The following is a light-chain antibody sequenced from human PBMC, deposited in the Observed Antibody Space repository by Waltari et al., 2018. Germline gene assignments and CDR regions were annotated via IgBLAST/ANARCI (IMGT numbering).Light chain of an antibody. J-gene: IGKJ1*01. Sequence: IQMTQSPSTLSASVGTRITITCRASQSISTWLAWYQQKPGKVPKVLIYKASSLESGVPSRFSGSGSGTEFTLTITSLQPDDFATYYCQQYNSYPWTFGQGTKVEIK. CDR2: KAS. CDR1: QSISTW. CDR3: QQYNSYPWT. V-gene: IGKV1-5*03.